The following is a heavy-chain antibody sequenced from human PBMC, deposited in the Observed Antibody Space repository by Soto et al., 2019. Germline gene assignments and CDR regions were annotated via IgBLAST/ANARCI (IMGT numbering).Heavy chain of an antibody. D-gene: IGHD3-22*01. J-gene: IGHJ6*03. CDR1: GFTFSSYW. CDR3: ARGGLLLFFYYYMDV. CDR2: IKQDGSEK. Sequence: GGSLRLSCAASGFTFSSYWMSWVRQAPGKGLEWVANIKQDGSEKYYVDSVKGRFTISRDNAKNSLYLQMNSLRAEDTAVYYCARGGLLLFFYYYMDVWGKGTTVTVSS. V-gene: IGHV3-7*01.